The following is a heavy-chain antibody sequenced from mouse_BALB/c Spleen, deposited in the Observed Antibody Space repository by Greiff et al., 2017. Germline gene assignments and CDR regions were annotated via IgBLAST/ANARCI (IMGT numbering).Heavy chain of an antibody. D-gene: IGHD2-14*01. J-gene: IGHJ3*01. CDR2: INPSNGGT. CDR3: TRGEVRRWFAY. CDR1: GYTFTSYY. Sequence: VQLQQPGAELVKPGASVKLSCKASGYTFTSYYMYWVKQRPGQGLEWIGGINPSNGGTNFNEKFKSKATLTVDKSSSTAYMQLSSLTSEDSAVYYCTRGEVRRWFAYWGQGTLVTVSA. V-gene: IGHV1S81*02.